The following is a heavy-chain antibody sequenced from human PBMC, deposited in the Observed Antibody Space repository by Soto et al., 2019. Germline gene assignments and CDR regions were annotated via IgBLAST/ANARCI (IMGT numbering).Heavy chain of an antibody. CDR1: GFTFSSYS. J-gene: IGHJ4*02. CDR3: ALPSDILTGYYDY. Sequence: GGSLILSCAASGFTFSSYSMNWVRQAPGKGLEWVSYISSSSSTIYYADSVKGRFTISRDNAKNSLYLQMNSLRAEDTAVYYCALPSDILTGYYDYWGQGTLVTVSS. V-gene: IGHV3-48*01. D-gene: IGHD3-9*01. CDR2: ISSSSSTI.